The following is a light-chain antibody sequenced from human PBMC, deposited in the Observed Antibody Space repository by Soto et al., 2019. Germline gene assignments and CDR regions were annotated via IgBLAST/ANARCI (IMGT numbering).Light chain of an antibody. V-gene: IGKV3-20*01. CDR3: QQYGSSPPVT. J-gene: IGKJ1*01. Sequence: EIVWTQSPGTLSLSPGERATLSCRARQSVRNSYLAWYQQKPGQAPRLLIYGAYTRATGIPVRFSGSGSGTDFPLPIRRLEPEDFAVYYCQQYGSSPPVTFGQGTKVDIK. CDR1: QSVRNSY. CDR2: GAY.